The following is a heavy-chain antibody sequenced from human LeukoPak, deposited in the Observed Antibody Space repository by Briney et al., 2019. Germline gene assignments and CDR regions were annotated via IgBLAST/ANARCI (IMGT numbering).Heavy chain of an antibody. V-gene: IGHV3-30*18. D-gene: IGHD2-15*01. CDR2: ISYDGSNK. J-gene: IGHJ4*02. Sequence: PGRSLRLSCAASGFTFSSYGMHWVRQAPGKGLEGVAVISYDGSNKYYADSVKGRFTISRDNSKNTLYLQMNSLKAEDTAVYYCAKDQKYCSGGSCPPYYFDYWGQGTLVTVSS. CDR1: GFTFSSYG. CDR3: AKDQKYCSGGSCPPYYFDY.